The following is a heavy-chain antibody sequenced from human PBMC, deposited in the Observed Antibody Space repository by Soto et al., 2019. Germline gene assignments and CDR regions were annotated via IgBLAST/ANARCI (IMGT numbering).Heavy chain of an antibody. CDR2: ISGSGGST. CDR3: TKDMWEIVVVTAPIDY. J-gene: IGHJ4*02. Sequence: PGGSLRLSCAASGFTFSSYAMSWVRQAPGKGLEWVSAISGSGGSTYYADCVKGRFTISRDNSKNTLYLQMNSLRAEDTAVYYCTKDMWEIVVVTAPIDYWGQGTLVTV. D-gene: IGHD2-21*02. CDR1: GFTFSSYA. V-gene: IGHV3-23*01.